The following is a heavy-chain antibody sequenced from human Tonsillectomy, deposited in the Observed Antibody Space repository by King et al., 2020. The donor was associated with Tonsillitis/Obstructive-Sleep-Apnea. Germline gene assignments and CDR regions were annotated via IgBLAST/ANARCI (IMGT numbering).Heavy chain of an antibody. Sequence: VQLQQWGAGLLKPSETLSLTCAVYGGSFSGYYWSWIRQPPGKGLECIGEINHSGSTNYNPSLKSRVTISVDTSKSQFSLKLSSVTAADTAVYYCARAPVVVAATVDAFDIWGQGTMVTVSS. D-gene: IGHD2-15*01. V-gene: IGHV4-34*01. CDR3: ARAPVVVAATVDAFDI. J-gene: IGHJ3*02. CDR1: GGSFSGYY. CDR2: INHSGST.